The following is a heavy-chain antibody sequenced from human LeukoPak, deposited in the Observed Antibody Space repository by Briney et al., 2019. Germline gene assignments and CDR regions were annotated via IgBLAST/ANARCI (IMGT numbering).Heavy chain of an antibody. CDR1: GFSLSTSGMC. Sequence: SGPTLVNPTQTLTLTCTFSGFSLSTSGMCVSWIRQPPGKALEWLARIDWDDDKYYSTSLKTRLTISKDTSKNQVVLTMTNMDPVDTATYYCARMYSSSPPGYYYYYGMDVWGQGTTVTVSS. J-gene: IGHJ6*02. CDR3: ARMYSSSPPGYYYYYGMDV. D-gene: IGHD6-6*01. V-gene: IGHV2-70*11. CDR2: IDWDDDK.